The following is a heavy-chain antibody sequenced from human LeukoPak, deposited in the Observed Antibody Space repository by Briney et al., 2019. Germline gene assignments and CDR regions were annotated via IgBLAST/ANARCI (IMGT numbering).Heavy chain of an antibody. CDR1: GFTFTSYS. CDR3: ARLQNGDY. CDR2: IRSGYNSI. V-gene: IGHV3-48*01. D-gene: IGHD4-11*01. Sequence: PGGSLRLSCAASGFTFTSYSMNWVRQAPGKGLEWISYIRSGYNSIYYADSVKGRFTISRDNAKNSLYLQMNSLRAEDTAVYYCARLQNGDYWGQGTLVTVSS. J-gene: IGHJ4*02.